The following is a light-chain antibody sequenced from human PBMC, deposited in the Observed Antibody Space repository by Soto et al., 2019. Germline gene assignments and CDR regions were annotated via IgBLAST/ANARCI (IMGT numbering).Light chain of an antibody. J-gene: IGLJ2*01. CDR2: LNSDGSH. CDR3: QTWGTGGVV. V-gene: IGLV4-69*01. Sequence: QLVLTQSPSASASLGASVKLTCTLSSGHSSYAIAWHQQQPEKGPRYLMKLNSDGSHSKGDGIPDRFSGSSSGAERYLTISSLQSEDEADYYGQTWGTGGVVVGGGTKLTGL. CDR1: SGHSSYA.